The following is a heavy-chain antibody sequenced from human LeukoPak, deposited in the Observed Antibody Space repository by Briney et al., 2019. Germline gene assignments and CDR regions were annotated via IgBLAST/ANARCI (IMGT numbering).Heavy chain of an antibody. D-gene: IGHD2-15*01. V-gene: IGHV3-21*01. CDR1: GFTFSSYT. CDR2: ISSSSYI. J-gene: IGHJ4*02. CDR3: ARDSFCSGGSCYGFGSYFDY. Sequence: GGSLRLSCAASGFTFSSYTMNWVRQAPGKGLEWVSSISSSSYIYYADSVKGRFTISRDNAKNSLYLQMNSLRAEDTAVYYCARDSFCSGGSCYGFGSYFDYWGQGTLVTVSS.